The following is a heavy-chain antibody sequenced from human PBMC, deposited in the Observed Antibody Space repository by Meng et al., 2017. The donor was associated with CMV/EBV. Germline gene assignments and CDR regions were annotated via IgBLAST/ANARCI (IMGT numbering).Heavy chain of an antibody. V-gene: IGHV4-4*07. D-gene: IGHD5-18*01. CDR2: IYTSGST. J-gene: IGHJ4*02. Sequence: GQLQGSGPGLVKPSEPLSLTCTVSGGSISSYYWSWIRQPAGKGLEWIGRIYTSGSTNYNPSLKSRVTMSVDTSKNQFSLKLSSVTAADTAVYYCARHGDTAMVVGIDYWGQGTLVTVSS. CDR1: GGSISSYY. CDR3: ARHGDTAMVVGIDY.